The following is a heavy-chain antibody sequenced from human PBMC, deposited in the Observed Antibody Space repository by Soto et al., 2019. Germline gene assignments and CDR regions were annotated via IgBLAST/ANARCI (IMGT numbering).Heavy chain of an antibody. Sequence: GVLVRVAWRTSGYDFTSHAMHWVRKAPGQRLEWMGWINAGYGNTKSSQKFQDRVTISRDTSASTAYMELTSLRSEDTAVYYCARDTGDGTFDFWGQGTLVTVSS. V-gene: IGHV1-3*01. D-gene: IGHD7-27*01. J-gene: IGHJ4*02. CDR2: INAGYGNT. CDR1: GYDFTSHA. CDR3: ARDTGDGTFDF.